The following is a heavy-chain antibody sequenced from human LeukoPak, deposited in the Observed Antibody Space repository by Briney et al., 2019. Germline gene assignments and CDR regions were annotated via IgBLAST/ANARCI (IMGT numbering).Heavy chain of an antibody. J-gene: IGHJ4*02. V-gene: IGHV3-23*01. CDR2: ISGSDVDT. CDR1: GFAFSSYA. Sequence: GGSLRLSCAASGFAFSSYAMSWVRQAPGKGLEWVSAISGSDVDTYYADSVKGRFTISRDNSKDTLYLQMNSLRAEDSAVYYCAKTRSDFWTHFDYWGQGTLVTVSS. CDR3: AKTRSDFWTHFDY. D-gene: IGHD3/OR15-3a*01.